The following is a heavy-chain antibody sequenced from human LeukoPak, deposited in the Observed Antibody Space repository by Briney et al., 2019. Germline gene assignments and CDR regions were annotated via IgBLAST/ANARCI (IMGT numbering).Heavy chain of an antibody. J-gene: IGHJ5*02. CDR3: ARHGSGTSLALYP. D-gene: IGHD3-10*01. Sequence: SETLSRTCTVSGGSMSSYYWSWIRQSPGKGLEWVGYISYSGTTNYNPSLKSRVTISLGTSKNRFSLNLTSVTAADTAVYYCARHGSGTSLALYPWGQGTLVTVSS. V-gene: IGHV4-59*08. CDR1: GGSMSSYY. CDR2: ISYSGTT.